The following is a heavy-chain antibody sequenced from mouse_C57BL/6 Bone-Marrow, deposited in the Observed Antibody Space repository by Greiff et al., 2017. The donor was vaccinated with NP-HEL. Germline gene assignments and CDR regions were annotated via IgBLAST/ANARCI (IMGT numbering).Heavy chain of an antibody. CDR2: IYPRSGNT. Sequence: VKLQESGAELARPGASVKLSCKASGYTFTSYGISWVKQRTGQGLEWIGEIYPRSGNTYYNEKFKGKATLTADKSSSTAYMELRSLTSEDSAVYFCAREGYYSNLFDYWGQGTTLTVSS. V-gene: IGHV1-81*01. D-gene: IGHD2-5*01. CDR1: GYTFTSYG. CDR3: AREGYYSNLFDY. J-gene: IGHJ2*01.